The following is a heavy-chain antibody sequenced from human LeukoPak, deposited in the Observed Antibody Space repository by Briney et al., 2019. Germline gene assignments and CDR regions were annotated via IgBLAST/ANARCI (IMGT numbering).Heavy chain of an antibody. J-gene: IGHJ4*02. CDR1: GYSISSGYY. CDR2: IYHSGST. V-gene: IGHV4-38-2*02. D-gene: IGHD5-18*01. Sequence: SETLSLTCTVSGYSISSGYYWGWIRQPPGKGLEWIGEIYHSGSTNYNPSLKSRVTISVDKSKNQFSLKLSSVTAADTAVYYCARSPTKRVTVDYWGQGILVTVSS. CDR3: ARSPTKRVTVDY.